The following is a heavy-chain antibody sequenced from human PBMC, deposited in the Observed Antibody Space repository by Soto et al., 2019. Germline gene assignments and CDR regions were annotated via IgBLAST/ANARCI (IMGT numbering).Heavy chain of an antibody. CDR3: ARAEGMDPYYSYAMDV. CDR2: INNYNGHT. V-gene: IGHV1-18*04. Sequence: VVLVQSGAEVKSLGATVTVSCQASGYSFSKFGIGWVRQAPGRGFEWVGWINNYNGHTNFAPKFKGRVSLTRDSSATTAYMELSSLTPDDSAIYFCARAEGMDPYYSYAMDVWGQGTAVTVSS. CDR1: GYSFSKFG. J-gene: IGHJ6*02.